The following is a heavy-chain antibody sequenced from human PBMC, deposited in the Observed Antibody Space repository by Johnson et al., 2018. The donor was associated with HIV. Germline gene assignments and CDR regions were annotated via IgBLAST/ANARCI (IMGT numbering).Heavy chain of an antibody. Sequence: QLVESGGGVVRPGGSLRLSCEASGFSVDDYGMSWVRQATGKGLEWVSAIGTAGDTYYPGFVKGRFTISRENAKNSLYLQMNSLRAGDTAVYYCAREDHYYDAFDIWGQGTMVTVSS. CDR2: IGTAGDT. CDR1: GFSVDDYG. D-gene: IGHD3-10*01. J-gene: IGHJ3*02. V-gene: IGHV3-13*01. CDR3: AREDHYYDAFDI.